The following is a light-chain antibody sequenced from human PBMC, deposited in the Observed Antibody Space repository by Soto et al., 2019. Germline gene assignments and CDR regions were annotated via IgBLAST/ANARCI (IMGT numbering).Light chain of an antibody. CDR2: DVS. CDR1: QSVSSNY. Sequence: DIVLTQSPGTLSLSPGERATLSCRSSQSVSSNYLAWYQQKPDQAPRLVIYDVSGRATGIPDRFSGSGSGTDFTLTISRLEREDSAVSYCQQYGISPTFGQGTQVEIK. J-gene: IGKJ1*01. V-gene: IGKV3-20*01. CDR3: QQYGISPT.